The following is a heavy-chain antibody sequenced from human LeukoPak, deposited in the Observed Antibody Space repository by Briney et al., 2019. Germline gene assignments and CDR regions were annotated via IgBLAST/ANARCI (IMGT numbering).Heavy chain of an antibody. CDR1: GFTFSSYE. V-gene: IGHV3-48*03. CDR2: ISSSGSTI. CDR3: AREGYDSSEGAVY. D-gene: IGHD3-22*01. J-gene: IGHJ4*02. Sequence: GGSLRLSCAASGFTFSSYEMNWVRQAPGKGLEWVSYISSSGSTIYYADSVKGRFTISRDNAKNSLYLQMNSLRAEGTAVYYCAREGYDSSEGAVYWGQGTLVTVSS.